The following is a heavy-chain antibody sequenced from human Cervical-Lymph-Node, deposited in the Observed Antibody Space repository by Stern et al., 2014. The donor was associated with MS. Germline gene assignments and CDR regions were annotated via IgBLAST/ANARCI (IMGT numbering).Heavy chain of an antibody. D-gene: IGHD4-11*01. J-gene: IGHJ4*02. Sequence: QVQLEESGGGVVQPGRSLRLSCIASGFTFSNYGMHWVRQAPGKGLGWVATIWPDGRKRYHVESLRGRLPISCDNSQNTLSLQMNSLRVDDTAVYYCVRDWSSNAYKSEDYWGQGTLVTVSS. CDR2: IWPDGRKR. V-gene: IGHV3-33*01. CDR3: VRDWSSNAYKSEDY. CDR1: GFTFSNYG.